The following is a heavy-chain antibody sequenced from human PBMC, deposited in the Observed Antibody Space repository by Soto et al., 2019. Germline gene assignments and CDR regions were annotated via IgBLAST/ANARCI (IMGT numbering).Heavy chain of an antibody. V-gene: IGHV3-33*01. J-gene: IGHJ6*02. CDR1: GFTFSSYG. CDR2: IWYDGSNK. Sequence: QVQLVESGGGVVQPGRSLRLSCAASGFTFSSYGMHWVRQAPGKGLEWVAVIWYDGSNKYYADSVKGRFTISRDNSKNTLYLQMNSLRAEDTAVYYCARDMWELSPFNYYSYGMDVWGQGTTVTVSS. CDR3: ARDMWELSPFNYYSYGMDV. D-gene: IGHD1-26*01.